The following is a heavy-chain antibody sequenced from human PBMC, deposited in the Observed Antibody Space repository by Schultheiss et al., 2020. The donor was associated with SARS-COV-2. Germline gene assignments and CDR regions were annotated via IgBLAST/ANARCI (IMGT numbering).Heavy chain of an antibody. V-gene: IGHV1-69*13. Sequence: SVKVSCKASGGSFSSYAISWVRQAPGQWLVWMGQIIPFFDAPDYAQNFQGRVTITADESTSTAYMELSSLRSEDTAVYYCARIHSSSWFAPFDYWGQGSLVTVSS. J-gene: IGHJ4*02. CDR2: IIPFFDAP. D-gene: IGHD6-13*01. CDR3: ARIHSSSWFAPFDY. CDR1: GGSFSSYA.